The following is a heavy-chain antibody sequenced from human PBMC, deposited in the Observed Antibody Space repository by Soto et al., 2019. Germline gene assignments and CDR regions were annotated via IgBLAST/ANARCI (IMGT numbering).Heavy chain of an antibody. D-gene: IGHD2-15*01. J-gene: IGHJ3*02. Sequence: SLRLSCAASGFTLTTYWMNWVRQAPGKGLEWVATIKQDGGEKYYADSVKGRFTISRDNSKNTLYLQMNSLRAEDTAVYYCARDRSPRHIVVVVAATLGAFDIWGQGTMVTVSS. CDR2: IKQDGGEK. CDR3: ARDRSPRHIVVVVAATLGAFDI. CDR1: GFTLTTYW. V-gene: IGHV3-7*03.